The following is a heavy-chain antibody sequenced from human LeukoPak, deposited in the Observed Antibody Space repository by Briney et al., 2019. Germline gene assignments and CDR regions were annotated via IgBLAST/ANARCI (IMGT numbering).Heavy chain of an antibody. V-gene: IGHV4-59*01. CDR2: ISSSGST. D-gene: IGHD3-9*01. CDR1: GDSFSSYH. CDR3: ARGGDYDILTGYYKGPYYYMDV. Sequence: PSETLSLTCTVSGDSFSSYHWSWLRQPPGKGLEWIGYISSSGSTSYNPSLKSRVTISVDTSKNQFSLKLNSVTAADTAVYYCARGGDYDILTGYYKGPYYYMDVWGKGTTVTVSS. J-gene: IGHJ6*03.